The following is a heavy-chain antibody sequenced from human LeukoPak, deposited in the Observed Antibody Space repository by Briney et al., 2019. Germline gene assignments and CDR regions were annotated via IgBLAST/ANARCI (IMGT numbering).Heavy chain of an antibody. Sequence: GASVKVSCKASGYTFTSYGISWVRQAPGQGLEWMGWISAYNGNTNYAQKLQGRVTMTTDTSTSTAYMELRSLRSDDTAVYYCARLLDILTGYYMDNWFDPWGQGTLVTVSS. J-gene: IGHJ5*02. D-gene: IGHD3-9*01. CDR3: ARLLDILTGYYMDNWFDP. V-gene: IGHV1-18*01. CDR1: GYTFTSYG. CDR2: ISAYNGNT.